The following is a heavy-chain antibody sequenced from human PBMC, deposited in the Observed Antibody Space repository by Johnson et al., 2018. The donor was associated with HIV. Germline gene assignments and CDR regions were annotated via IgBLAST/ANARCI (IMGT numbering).Heavy chain of an antibody. Sequence: QVQLVESGGGVVQPGRSLRLSCAASGFTFSSYAMHWVRQAPGKGLEWVAVISYDGSNKYYADSVKGRFTISRDNSKNTLYLQLNSLTGEDTAVYFCAKAYSVAGLRDAFDIWGQGTMVTVSS. J-gene: IGHJ3*02. CDR2: ISYDGSNK. D-gene: IGHD6-19*01. CDR3: AKAYSVAGLRDAFDI. CDR1: GFTFSSYA. V-gene: IGHV3-30-3*02.